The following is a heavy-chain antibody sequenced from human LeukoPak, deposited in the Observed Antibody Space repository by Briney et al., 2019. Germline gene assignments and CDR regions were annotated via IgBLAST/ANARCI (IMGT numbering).Heavy chain of an antibody. CDR1: GFTFSGYW. CDR2: IDSDGSRT. V-gene: IGHV3-74*01. D-gene: IGHD5-24*01. J-gene: IGHJ6*03. CDR3: ARHQFYYYYYYMDV. Sequence: GGSLRLSCAASGFTFSGYWMHWVRQAPGKGLVWVSRIDSDGSRTTYAHSVKGRFAISRDNAKNTLYLQMNSLRAEDTAVYYCARHQFYYYYYYMDVWGKGTTVTVSS.